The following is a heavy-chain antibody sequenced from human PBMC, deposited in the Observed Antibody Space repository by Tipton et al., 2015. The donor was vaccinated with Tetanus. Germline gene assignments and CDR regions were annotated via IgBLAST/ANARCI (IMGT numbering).Heavy chain of an antibody. V-gene: IGHV4-39*01. J-gene: IGHJ3*02. Sequence: TLSLTCTVSGDSISTTSDYWGWIRQPPGTGLEWIGILYYSGTTYYNPSLKSRLTISVATSKNQFSLRLISVTASDTAVYFCARHSLKLGMWAFDIWGRGTLVTVSS. CDR3: ARHSLKLGMWAFDI. CDR1: GDSISTTSDY. CDR2: LYYSGTT. D-gene: IGHD7-27*01.